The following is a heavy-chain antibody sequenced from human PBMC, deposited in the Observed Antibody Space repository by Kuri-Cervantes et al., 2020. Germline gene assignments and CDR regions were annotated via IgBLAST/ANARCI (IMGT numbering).Heavy chain of an antibody. D-gene: IGHD6-19*01. CDR2: ISSSNSYI. J-gene: IGHJ4*02. CDR1: GFTFSCYA. V-gene: IGHV3-21*01. CDR3: ARVRVAVAGIIDY. Sequence: GGSLRLSCAASGFTFSCYAMHWVRQAPGKGLEWVSSISSSNSYIYYADSVKGRFTISRDNAKNSLYLQMNSLRAEDTAVYYCARVRVAVAGIIDYWGQGTLVTVSS.